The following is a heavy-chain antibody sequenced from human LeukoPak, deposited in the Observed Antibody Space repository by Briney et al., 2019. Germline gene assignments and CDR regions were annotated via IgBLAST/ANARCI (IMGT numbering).Heavy chain of an antibody. Sequence: GGSLRLSCAASGFTFSSSAMTWVRQAPGKGLEWVASINQDGGEIHYVDSVKGRFTISRDNAKNSLYLQMNSLTAEDTAVHYCVRAHHPGGWFDPWGQGTLVTVSS. D-gene: IGHD3-10*01. CDR2: INQDGGEI. J-gene: IGHJ5*02. CDR1: GFTFSSSA. V-gene: IGHV3-7*04. CDR3: VRAHHPGGWFDP.